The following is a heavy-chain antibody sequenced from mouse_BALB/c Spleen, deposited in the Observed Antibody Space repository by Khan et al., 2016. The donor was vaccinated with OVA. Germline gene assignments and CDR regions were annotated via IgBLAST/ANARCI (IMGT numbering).Heavy chain of an antibody. CDR3: NAFPSYYGSDWFAY. CDR2: IDHENGDT. J-gene: IGHJ3*01. D-gene: IGHD1-1*01. V-gene: IGHV14-4*02. Sequence: VRLQQSGAELVRSGASVKLSCTSSGFNIQDYYMHWVKQRPEQGLEWIGWIDHENGDTEYDPKFKGKATMTADKSSNTAYLQLSSLTSEYTAVYYCNAFPSYYGSDWFAYWGQGTLVTFSA. CDR1: GFNIQDYY.